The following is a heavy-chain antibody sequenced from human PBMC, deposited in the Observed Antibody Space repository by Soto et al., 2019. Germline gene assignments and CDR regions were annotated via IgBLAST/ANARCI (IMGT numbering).Heavy chain of an antibody. V-gene: IGHV4-4*07. CDR1: GGSISSYY. Sequence: PSETLSLTCTFSGGSISSYYWSCIRQPAGKGLEWIGRIYTSGSTNYNPSLKSRVTMSVDTFKNQFSLKLSSVTAADTAVYYCAREWHSSGWYDFWGQGTLVTVSS. D-gene: IGHD6-19*01. J-gene: IGHJ4*02. CDR3: AREWHSSGWYDF. CDR2: IYTSGST.